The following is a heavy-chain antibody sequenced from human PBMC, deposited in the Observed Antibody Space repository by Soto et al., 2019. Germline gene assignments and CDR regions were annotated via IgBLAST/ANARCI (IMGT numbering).Heavy chain of an antibody. CDR1: GFTFNNYA. V-gene: IGHV3-23*01. D-gene: IGHD6-25*01. CDR3: AKGSASGSPYYFDY. Sequence: PGGSLRLSCAASGFTFNNYAMSWVRQAPGKGLEWVSAITGSGGDTYHADSMKGRFTISRDNSRNTLYLQMNSLRAEDTAVYYCAKGSASGSPYYFDYWGHGTLVTVSS. J-gene: IGHJ4*01. CDR2: ITGSGGDT.